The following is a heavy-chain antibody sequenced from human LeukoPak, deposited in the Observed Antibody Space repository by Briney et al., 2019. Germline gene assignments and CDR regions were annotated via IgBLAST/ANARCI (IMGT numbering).Heavy chain of an antibody. CDR1: GGSVSSGSYY. D-gene: IGHD3-22*01. Sequence: SETLSLTCTVSGGSVSSGSYYWSWIRQPPGKGLEWIGYIYYSGSTNYNPSLKSRVTISVDTSKNQFSLKLSSVTAADTAVYYCARSPITYYYDSSGYFDYWGQGTLVTVSS. CDR2: IYYSGST. J-gene: IGHJ4*02. V-gene: IGHV4-61*01. CDR3: ARSPITYYYDSSGYFDY.